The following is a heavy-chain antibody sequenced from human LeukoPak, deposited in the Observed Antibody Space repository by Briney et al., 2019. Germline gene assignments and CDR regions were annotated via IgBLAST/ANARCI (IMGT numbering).Heavy chain of an antibody. CDR2: FDPEDGET. V-gene: IGHV1-24*01. CDR1: GYTLTELS. J-gene: IGHJ5*02. CDR3: ATARYCSGGSCSHWFDP. Sequence: RASVKVSCKVSGYTLTELSMHWVRQAPGKGLEWMGGFDPEDGETIYAQKFQGRVTMTEDTPTDTAYMELSSLRSEDTAVYYCATARYCSGGSCSHWFDPWGQGTLVTVSS. D-gene: IGHD2-15*01.